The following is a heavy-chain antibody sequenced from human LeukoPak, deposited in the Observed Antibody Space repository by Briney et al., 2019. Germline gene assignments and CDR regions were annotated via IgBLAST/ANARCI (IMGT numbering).Heavy chain of an antibody. CDR3: ARSWGSGSGNDXYGMDX. D-gene: IGHD3-10*01. CDR1: GYTFTSYG. CDR2: INPGNGKT. J-gene: IGHJ6*02. Sequence: ASVKVSCKTSGYTFTSYGMHWVRQAPGQRLEWMGWINPGNGKTKYPQKFQGRVTITRDTAVSTTYMELSRLRSEDTAVYYCARSWGSGSGNDXYGMDXWGQGTTVTVS. V-gene: IGHV1-3*01.